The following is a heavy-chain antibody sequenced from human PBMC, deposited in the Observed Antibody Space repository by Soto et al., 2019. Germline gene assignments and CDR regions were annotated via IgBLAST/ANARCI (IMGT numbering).Heavy chain of an antibody. CDR1: GYTFTGYY. V-gene: IGHV1-2*02. J-gene: IGHJ5*02. CDR3: PRDGPEEKRDIWRRKRPRNPPAP. Sequence: QVQLVQSGAEVKKPGASVKVSCKASGYTFTGYYMHWVRQAPGQGLEWMGWINPNSGGTNYAQKFEGRITMTRDTYTSTAYAEMSRLRSDDTAVYSCPRDGPEEKRDIWRRKRPRNPPAPWGQGPLVSAS. CDR2: INPNSGGT. D-gene: IGHD1-20*01.